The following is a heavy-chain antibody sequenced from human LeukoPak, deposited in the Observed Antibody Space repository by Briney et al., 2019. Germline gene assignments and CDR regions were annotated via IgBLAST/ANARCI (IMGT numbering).Heavy chain of an antibody. CDR3: ASLGVHNYYYYMDV. D-gene: IGHD1-26*01. Sequence: SSETLSLTCAVYGGSFSGYYWSWIRQPPGKGLEWIGEVNHSGSTNYNPSLKSRVTISVDTSKNQFSLKLSSVTAADTAVYYCASLGVHNYYYYMDVWGKGTTVTISS. CDR1: GGSFSGYY. J-gene: IGHJ6*03. V-gene: IGHV4-34*01. CDR2: VNHSGST.